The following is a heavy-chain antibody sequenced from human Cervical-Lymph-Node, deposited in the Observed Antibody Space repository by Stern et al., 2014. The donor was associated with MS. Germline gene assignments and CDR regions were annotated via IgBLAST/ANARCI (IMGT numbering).Heavy chain of an antibody. CDR2: IIPIFGTA. J-gene: IGHJ6*02. V-gene: IGHV1-69*01. Sequence: QVQLVQSGAEVKKPGSSVKVSCKASGGTFSSYAISWVRQAPGQGLEWMGGIIPIFGTANYAQKFQGRVTITADESTSTAYMELSSLRSEDTAVYYCARGGLTGTKGSYYGMDVWGQGTTVTVSS. D-gene: IGHD1-7*01. CDR3: ARGGLTGTKGSYYGMDV. CDR1: GGTFSSYA.